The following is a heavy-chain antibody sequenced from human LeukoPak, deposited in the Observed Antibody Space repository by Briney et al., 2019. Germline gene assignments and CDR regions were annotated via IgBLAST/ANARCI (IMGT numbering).Heavy chain of an antibody. CDR2: ISSSSSYI. D-gene: IGHD2-15*01. Sequence: GGSLRLSCAASGFPFSSYTMNWVRQAPGKGLEWVSSISSSSSYIYYADSMKGRLTISRDNAKNSLYLQMNSLRAEDTAVYYCARDRGVAATLSTGMDVWGQGTTVTVSS. CDR3: ARDRGVAATLSTGMDV. CDR1: GFPFSSYT. J-gene: IGHJ6*02. V-gene: IGHV3-21*04.